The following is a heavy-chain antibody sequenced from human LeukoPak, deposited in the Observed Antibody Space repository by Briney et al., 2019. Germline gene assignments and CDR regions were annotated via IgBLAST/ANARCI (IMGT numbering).Heavy chain of an antibody. D-gene: IGHD1-26*01. Sequence: GGSLTLSCAASGFTFSSYSMKCVRQAPGKGLEWVSSISSSSSYIYYADSVKGRFTISRDNAKNSLYLQMNSLRAEDTAVYYCASAEWELHLDYWGQGTLVTVSS. V-gene: IGHV3-21*01. CDR2: ISSSSSYI. J-gene: IGHJ4*02. CDR1: GFTFSSYS. CDR3: ASAEWELHLDY.